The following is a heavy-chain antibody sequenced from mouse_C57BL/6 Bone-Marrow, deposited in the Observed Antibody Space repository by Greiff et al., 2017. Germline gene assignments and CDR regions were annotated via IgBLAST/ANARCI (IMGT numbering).Heavy chain of an antibody. D-gene: IGHD1-1*01. Sequence: EVQLQQSGPELVKPGASVKIPCKASGYTFTDYNMDWVKQSHGKSLEWIGDINPNNGGTIYNQKFKGKATLTVDKSSSTAYMELRSLTSEDTAVYYCASRGYGSRGYWYFDVWGTGTTVTVSS. CDR3: ASRGYGSRGYWYFDV. CDR1: GYTFTDYN. V-gene: IGHV1-18*01. CDR2: INPNNGGT. J-gene: IGHJ1*03.